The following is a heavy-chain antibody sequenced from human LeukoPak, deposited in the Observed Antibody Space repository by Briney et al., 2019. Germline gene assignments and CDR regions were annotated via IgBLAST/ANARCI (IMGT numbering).Heavy chain of an antibody. CDR3: ARHKRVRGVIISKGREFDY. J-gene: IGHJ4*02. Sequence: GASVKVSCKASGGTFSSYAISWVRQAPGQGLEWMGGIIPIFGTANYAQKFQGRVTITADESTSTAYMELSSLRSEDTAVYYCARHKRVRGVIISKGREFDYWGQGTLVTVSS. CDR1: GGTFSSYA. D-gene: IGHD3-10*01. V-gene: IGHV1-69*13. CDR2: IIPIFGTA.